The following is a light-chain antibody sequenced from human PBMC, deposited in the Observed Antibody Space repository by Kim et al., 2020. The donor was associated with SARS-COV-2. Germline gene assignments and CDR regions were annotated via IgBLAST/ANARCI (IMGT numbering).Light chain of an antibody. V-gene: IGKV1-8*01. Sequence: AIRMTQSPSSFSASTGDRVTITCRASQGISSYLAWYQQKPGKAPKLLIYAASTLQSGVPSRFSGSGSGTDFTLTISCLQSEDFATYYCQQYNSYPWTWGQGTKVDIK. CDR1: QGISSY. CDR3: QQYNSYPWT. J-gene: IGKJ1*01. CDR2: AAS.